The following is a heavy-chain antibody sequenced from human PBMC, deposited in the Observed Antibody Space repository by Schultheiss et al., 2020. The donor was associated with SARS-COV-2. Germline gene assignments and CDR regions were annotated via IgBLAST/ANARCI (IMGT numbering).Heavy chain of an antibody. CDR3: ARDRSDILTGYYLDY. CDR1: GFTFSSYS. V-gene: IGHV3-21*04. Sequence: GGSLRLSCAASGFTFSSYSMNWVRQAPGKGLEWVSSISSRSSYIYYADSLKGRFTISRDNAKNSLYLQMNSLRAEDTAVYYCARDRSDILTGYYLDYWGQGTLVTVSS. CDR2: ISSRSSYI. D-gene: IGHD3-9*01. J-gene: IGHJ4*02.